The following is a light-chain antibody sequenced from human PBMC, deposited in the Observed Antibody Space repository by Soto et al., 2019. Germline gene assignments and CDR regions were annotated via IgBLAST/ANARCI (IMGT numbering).Light chain of an antibody. CDR1: SSDVGNFNY. CDR3: SSYTTSTTVI. Sequence: QSALTRPASVSGSPGQSITISCTGTSSDVGNFNYVSWYQQHPGEAPKLMIYEVTDRPSGVSNRFSGSKSGNTASLTISGLQAEDEADYYCSSYTTSTTVIFGGGTQLTVL. CDR2: EVT. V-gene: IGLV2-14*01. J-gene: IGLJ2*01.